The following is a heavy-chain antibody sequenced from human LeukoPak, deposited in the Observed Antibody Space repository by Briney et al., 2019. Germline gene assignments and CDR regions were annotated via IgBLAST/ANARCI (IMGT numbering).Heavy chain of an antibody. CDR3: ARRFLEWLSPRNYYYYGMDV. CDR2: INAGNGNT. D-gene: IGHD3-3*01. CDR1: EYSLTQYP. J-gene: IGHJ6*02. V-gene: IGHV1-3*01. Sequence: GASVKVSCKTSEYSLTQYPIHWVRQAPGQRLEWMGWINAGNGNTKYSQKFQGRVTITRDTSASTAYMELSSLRSEDTAVYYCARRFLEWLSPRNYYYYGMDVWGQGTTVTVSS.